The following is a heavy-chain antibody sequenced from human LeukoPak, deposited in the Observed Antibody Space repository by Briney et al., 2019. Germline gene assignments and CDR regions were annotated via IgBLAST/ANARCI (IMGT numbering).Heavy chain of an antibody. CDR2: IRYDGSNK. Sequence: GGSLRLSCAASGFTFSSYGMHWVRQAPGKGLEWVAFIRYDGSNKYYADSVKGRFTISRDNAKNSLYLQMNSLRAEDTAVYYCARGGLLPNYWGQGTLVTVSS. J-gene: IGHJ4*02. CDR1: GFTFSSYG. CDR3: ARGGLLPNY. D-gene: IGHD2-15*01. V-gene: IGHV3-30*02.